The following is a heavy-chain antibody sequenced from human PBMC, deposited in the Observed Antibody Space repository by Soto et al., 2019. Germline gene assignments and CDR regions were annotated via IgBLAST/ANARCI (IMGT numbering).Heavy chain of an antibody. V-gene: IGHV1-69*06. CDR3: ARALLSHSYDSVGYDSYFHAMDV. D-gene: IGHD3-22*01. CDR2: IIPISETT. CDR1: GGTFSSLD. J-gene: IGHJ6*02. Sequence: QVQLVQSGAEVKKPGSSVKVSCKASGGTFSSLDINWVRQAPGQGLEWMGGIIPISETTNYAQIFQGRVSIVAEKSTSTAYMELRRLRSEDTAVYYCARALLSHSYDSVGYDSYFHAMDVWGQGTPVTVSS.